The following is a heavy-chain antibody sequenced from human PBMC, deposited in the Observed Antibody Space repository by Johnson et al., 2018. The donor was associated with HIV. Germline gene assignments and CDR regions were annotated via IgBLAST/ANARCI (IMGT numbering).Heavy chain of an antibody. V-gene: IGHV3-13*01. J-gene: IGHJ3*02. CDR1: GFTFNSYD. CDR3: TSSKPSYYDVGPRGAFDI. D-gene: IGHD3-22*01. CDR2: IGTAGDT. Sequence: VQLVESGGGLVQPGGSLRLSCAASGFTFNSYDMHWVRQPTGKGLEWVSGIGTAGDTNYSGSVKGRFTISRENAKNSLYLQMNSLGAGDTAVYYCTSSKPSYYDVGPRGAFDIWGQGTVVAVSS.